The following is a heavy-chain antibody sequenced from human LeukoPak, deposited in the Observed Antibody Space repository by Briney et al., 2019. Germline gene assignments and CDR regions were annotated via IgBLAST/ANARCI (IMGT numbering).Heavy chain of an antibody. V-gene: IGHV3-11*01. CDR1: GFTFSDYY. Sequence: GGSLRLSCAASGFTFSDYYMSWIRQAPGKGLEWVSYISSSGSTIYYADSVKGRFTISRDNAKNSLYLQMNSLRAEDAAVYYCARDILTGSESSYWGQGTLVTVSS. CDR3: ARDILTGSESSY. CDR2: ISSSGSTI. D-gene: IGHD3-9*01. J-gene: IGHJ4*02.